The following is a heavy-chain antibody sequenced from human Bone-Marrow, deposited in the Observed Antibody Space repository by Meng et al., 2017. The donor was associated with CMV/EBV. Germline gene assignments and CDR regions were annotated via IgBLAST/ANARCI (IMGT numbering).Heavy chain of an antibody. CDR1: GYNFTRHG. V-gene: IGHV1-18*01. J-gene: IGHJ4*02. CDR3: ARPLAGFYESGYGRERVRGREVH. Sequence: ASVKVSCKASGYNFTRHGISWVRQAPGQGLEWIGWGSPYNGNTNYAQKFQGRVTMTTDTSTSTAFMELRSLRSDDTAVYYCARPLAGFYESGYGRERVRGREVHWGQGTLVTGSS. CDR2: GSPYNGNT. D-gene: IGHD5-12*01.